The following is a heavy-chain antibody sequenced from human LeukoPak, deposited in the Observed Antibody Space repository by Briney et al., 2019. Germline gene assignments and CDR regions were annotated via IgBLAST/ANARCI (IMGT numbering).Heavy chain of an antibody. CDR3: SRTRRVVTTGGNYYYMDV. V-gene: IGHV2-70*17. CDR1: GCALTRSGMC. CDR2: IDWDEDK. D-gene: IGHD3-16*01. Sequence: SGPALVKPTQTLTLTCSFSGCALTRSGMCGGWVRQPPCKALERLARIDWDEDKFYRTSLKTRLTISKDTSKNQAVLTMTNMDPVDTATYYCSRTRRVVTTGGNYYYMDVWGKGTTVTVSS. J-gene: IGHJ6*03.